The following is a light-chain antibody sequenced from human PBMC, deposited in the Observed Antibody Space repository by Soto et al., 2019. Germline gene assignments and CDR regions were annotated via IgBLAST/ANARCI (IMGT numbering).Light chain of an antibody. CDR3: AAWDDSLNGQGV. V-gene: IGLV1-44*01. CDR1: SSNIGSNT. CDR2: SNK. J-gene: IGLJ2*01. Sequence: QSVLTKPPSASGTPGQRVTISCSGSSSNIGSNTVNWYQQLPATAPKLLIYSNKQRPSGVTDRFSGSKSGTSASLAISWLQSEDEAEYYCAAWDDSLNGQGVFGGGTKRTVL.